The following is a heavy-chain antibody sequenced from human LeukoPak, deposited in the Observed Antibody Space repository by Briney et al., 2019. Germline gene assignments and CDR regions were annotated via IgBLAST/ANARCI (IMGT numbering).Heavy chain of an antibody. D-gene: IGHD5-18*01. CDR3: ARGYGYMAYYYYYGMDV. J-gene: IGHJ6*02. V-gene: IGHV4-59*01. Sequence: SETLSLTCTVSGGSISSYYWSWIRQPPGKGLEWIGYIYYSGSTNYNPSLESRVTISVDTSKNQFSLKLSSVTAADTAVYYCARGYGYMAYYYYYGMDVWGQGTTVTVSS. CDR1: GGSISSYY. CDR2: IYYSGST.